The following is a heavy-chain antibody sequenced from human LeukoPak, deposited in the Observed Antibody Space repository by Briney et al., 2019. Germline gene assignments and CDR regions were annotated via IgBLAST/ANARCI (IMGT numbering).Heavy chain of an antibody. CDR2: IRSSGSTI. D-gene: IGHD3-22*01. Sequence: GGSLRLSCAASGFTFSSYWMSWVRQAPGKGLEWVSYIRSSGSTIYYADSVKGRFTISRDNAKNSLYLQMNSLRDEDTAVYYCARDPAHSSGPFDCWGQGTLVTVSS. J-gene: IGHJ4*02. CDR3: ARDPAHSSGPFDC. V-gene: IGHV3-48*02. CDR1: GFTFSSYW.